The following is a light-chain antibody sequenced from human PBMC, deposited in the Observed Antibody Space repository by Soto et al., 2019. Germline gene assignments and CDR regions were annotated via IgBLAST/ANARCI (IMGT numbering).Light chain of an antibody. CDR3: QQRDSWPIT. J-gene: IGKJ5*01. CDR2: GTS. V-gene: IGKV3-11*01. CDR1: QSVDSY. Sequence: DIFLTQSPSSVSLSPVELATLSCRASQSVDSYLVWYQQKPGQAPRLLIFGTSNRATGVPARFSGSGSGTDFTLTINSLEPEDFAVYYCQQRDSWPITFGQGTRLEI.